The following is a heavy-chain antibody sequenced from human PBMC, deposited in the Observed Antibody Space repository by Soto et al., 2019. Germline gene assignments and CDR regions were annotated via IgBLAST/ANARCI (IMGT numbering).Heavy chain of an antibody. CDR3: ARGPDYEGYFDY. J-gene: IGHJ4*02. CDR2: IILPFGTP. CDR1: GGTFNNYA. Sequence: QVRLVQSGAEVKKPGSSVKVSCEASGGTFNNYAVGWVRQAPGLGLEWMGVIILPFGTPNYAQKFQGRVTIAAEESMTTAYMELSGLRSEDTAVYYCARGPDYEGYFDYWGRGTLVTVSS. V-gene: IGHV1-69*12. D-gene: IGHD3-22*01.